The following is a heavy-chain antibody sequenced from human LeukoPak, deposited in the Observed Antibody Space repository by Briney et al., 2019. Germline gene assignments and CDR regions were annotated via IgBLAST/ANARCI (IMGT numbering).Heavy chain of an antibody. V-gene: IGHV4-59*08. CDR1: GGSISTYY. J-gene: IGHJ3*02. Sequence: SETLSLTCTVSGGSISTYYWSWIRQPPGKGLEWIGYIYYSGSTNYNPSLKSRVTISVDTSKNQFSLKLSSVTAADTAVFYCARPVAGTVDAFDIWGQGTMVTVSS. CDR2: IYYSGST. CDR3: ARPVAGTVDAFDI. D-gene: IGHD6-19*01.